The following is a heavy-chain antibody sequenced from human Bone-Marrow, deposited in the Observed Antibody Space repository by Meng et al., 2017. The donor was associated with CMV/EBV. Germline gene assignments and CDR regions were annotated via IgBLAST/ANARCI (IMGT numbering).Heavy chain of an antibody. J-gene: IGHJ5*02. D-gene: IGHD3-10*01. CDR3: AREVRSRGGFDP. CDR1: GFTFSSHW. CDR2: IKQDGSEK. Sequence: GVLKISCTVSGFTFSSHWMSWVRLAPGKGLEWVANIKQDGSEKYYVDSVKGRFTISRDNAKNSLYLQMDSLRGEDTAVYYCAREVRSRGGFDPWGQGTLVTVSS. V-gene: IGHV3-7*01.